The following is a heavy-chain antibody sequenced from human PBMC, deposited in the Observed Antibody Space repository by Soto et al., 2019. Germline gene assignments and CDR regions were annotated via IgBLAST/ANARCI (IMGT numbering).Heavy chain of an antibody. D-gene: IGHD3-3*01. Sequence: SETLSLTCTVSGGSISSYYWSWIRQPPGKGLEWIGYMYYSGSTNYNPSLKSRITISLDTSKNQFSLKLSSVTAADTAVYYCARAPLRSGYSLANWFDPWGQGTLVTVSS. CDR3: ARAPLRSGYSLANWFDP. V-gene: IGHV4-59*12. J-gene: IGHJ5*02. CDR2: MYYSGST. CDR1: GGSISSYY.